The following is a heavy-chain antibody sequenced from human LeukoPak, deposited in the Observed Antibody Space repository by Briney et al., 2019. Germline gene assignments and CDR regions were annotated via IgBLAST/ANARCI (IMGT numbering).Heavy chain of an antibody. D-gene: IGHD4-17*01. CDR2: IYYSGST. Sequence: SETLSLTCTVSGGSISSSSYYWGWIRQPPGKGLEWIGSIYYSGSTYYNPSLKSRVTISVDTSKNQFSLKLSSVTAADTAVYYCASLTTGGYYYYYYMDVWGKGTTVTVSS. V-gene: IGHV4-39*01. CDR1: GGSISSSSYY. CDR3: ASLTTGGYYYYYYMDV. J-gene: IGHJ6*03.